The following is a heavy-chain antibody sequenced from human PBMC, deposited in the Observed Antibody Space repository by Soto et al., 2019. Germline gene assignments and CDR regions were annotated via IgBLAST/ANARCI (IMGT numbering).Heavy chain of an antibody. Sequence: WGPLSPSCPAFGFPSIDYFMAWFRQAPGEGVEWVAGISASGVSTYYADSVEGRFIISRDNSKNTLFLQMNSLRAEDTAIYYCAKVPLRPYYFDYWGLGTLVTVSS. V-gene: IGHV3-23*01. J-gene: IGHJ4*02. CDR3: AKVPLRPYYFDY. D-gene: IGHD4-17*01. CDR2: ISASGVST. CDR1: GFPSIDYF.